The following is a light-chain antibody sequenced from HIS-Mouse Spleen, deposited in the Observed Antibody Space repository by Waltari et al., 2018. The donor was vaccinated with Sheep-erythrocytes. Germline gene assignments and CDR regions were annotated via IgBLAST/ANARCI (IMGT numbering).Light chain of an antibody. V-gene: IGLV2-11*01. J-gene: IGLJ1*01. CDR1: SSDVGGYNY. CDR2: DVS. CDR3: RSDAGSLQHV. Sequence: QSALTQPRSVSGSPGQSVTISCTGTSSDVGGYNYVSWYQQHPGKAPKLMIYDVSKRPLRGPVCLLGSKSGNNASLTHSWLQAEDEGDYYRRSDAGSLQHVFATGAKVTGL.